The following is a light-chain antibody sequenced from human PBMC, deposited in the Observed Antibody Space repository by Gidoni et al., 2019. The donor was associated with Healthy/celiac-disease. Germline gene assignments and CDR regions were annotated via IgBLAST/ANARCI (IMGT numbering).Light chain of an antibody. CDR3: QQYKNWPPLT. CDR1: QSVSSN. Sequence: EIVMTQSPATLSVSPGERATLSCRASQSVSSNLAWYQQKPGQAPRLLIYGASTRATGIPARFSGSWSGTEFTLTISSLQSEDLAVYYCQQYKNWPPLTFGGGTKVEIK. CDR2: GAS. J-gene: IGKJ4*01. V-gene: IGKV3-15*01.